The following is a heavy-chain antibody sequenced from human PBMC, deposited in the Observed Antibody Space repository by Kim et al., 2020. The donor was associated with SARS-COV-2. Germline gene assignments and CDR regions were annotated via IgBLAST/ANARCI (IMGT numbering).Heavy chain of an antibody. Sequence: GGSLRLSCAASGFTFSSYWMSWVRQAPGKGLEWVANIKQDGSEKYYVDSVKGRFTISRDNAKNSLYLQMNSLRAEDTAVYYCARAEGGLSGRIVVDFDWFLTKTPYYYYGMDVWGQGTTVTVSS. CDR2: IKQDGSEK. CDR3: ARAEGGLSGRIVVDFDWFLTKTPYYYYGMDV. CDR1: GFTFSSYW. V-gene: IGHV3-7*01. J-gene: IGHJ6*02. D-gene: IGHD3-9*01.